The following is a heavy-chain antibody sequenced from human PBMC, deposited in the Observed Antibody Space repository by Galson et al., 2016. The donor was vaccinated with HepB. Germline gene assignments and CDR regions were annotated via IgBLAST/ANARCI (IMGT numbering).Heavy chain of an antibody. CDR2: INPGGGTT. D-gene: IGHD1-26*01. CDR1: GFPFIRYF. Sequence: SVKVSCKASGFPFIRYFVHWVRQAPGQGLEWMGTINPGGGTTSYEERFEGRVTMTRDTSTSTVYMELSSLRSEDTAVYYCARDGGSYLYYFDYWGQGTLVTVSS. V-gene: IGHV1-46*01. J-gene: IGHJ4*02. CDR3: ARDGGSYLYYFDY.